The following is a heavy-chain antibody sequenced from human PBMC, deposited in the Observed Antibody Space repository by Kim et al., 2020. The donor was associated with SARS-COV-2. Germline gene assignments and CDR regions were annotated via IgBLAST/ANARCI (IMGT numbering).Heavy chain of an antibody. CDR3: ARGRAGFNGVYV. V-gene: IGHV4-34*01. CDR2: INHIGST. J-gene: IGHJ6*02. Sequence: SETLSLTCAVYGGSFSGYYWTWIRQPPGKGLEWIGEINHIGSTNYNPSLKSRVTISIDTSKNQFSLKMSSVTAADTAVYYCARGRAGFNGVYVWGQGTTVTVSS. CDR1: GGSFSGYY.